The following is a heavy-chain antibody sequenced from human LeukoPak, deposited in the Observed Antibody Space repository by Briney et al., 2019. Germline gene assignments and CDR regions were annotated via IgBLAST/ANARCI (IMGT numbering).Heavy chain of an antibody. Sequence: SETLSLTCAVSGGSISSSNWWSWVRQPPGKGLEWIGEIYHSGSTNYNPSLKSRVTISVDKSKNRFSLKLSSVTAADTAVYYCASSTYYGSGSYEPLDYWGQGTLVTVSS. CDR2: IYHSGST. CDR3: ASSTYYGSGSYEPLDY. V-gene: IGHV4-4*02. CDR1: GGSISSSNW. D-gene: IGHD3-10*01. J-gene: IGHJ4*02.